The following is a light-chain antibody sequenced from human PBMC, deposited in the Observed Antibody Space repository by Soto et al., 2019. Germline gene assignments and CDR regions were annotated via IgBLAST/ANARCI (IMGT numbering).Light chain of an antibody. J-gene: IGKJ1*01. CDR1: QSLSSSF. CDR2: GAS. CDR3: QQYGSSPWT. V-gene: IGKV3-20*01. Sequence: EIVLTQSPGTLSLSPGERATLSCRASQSLSSSFLAWYQQKPGQAPRLHIYGASSRATGIPDRFSGSGSGTDFTLTISRLEPEDFAVYYCQQYGSSPWTFGQGTKVDIK.